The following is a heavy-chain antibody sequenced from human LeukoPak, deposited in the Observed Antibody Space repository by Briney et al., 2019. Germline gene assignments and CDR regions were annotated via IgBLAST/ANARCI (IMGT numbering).Heavy chain of an antibody. CDR3: AGIYDNHFDD. Sequence: PGRSLRLSCAASGXTFSSYAMHWVRQAPGKGLQWVAVISYDGIKKNYADSVKGRFTISRDNSKNTLYLQLNSLRTEDTAFYYCAGIYDNHFDDWGQGTLVTVSS. CDR1: GXTFSSYA. CDR2: ISYDGIKK. D-gene: IGHD5/OR15-5a*01. V-gene: IGHV3-30-3*01. J-gene: IGHJ4*02.